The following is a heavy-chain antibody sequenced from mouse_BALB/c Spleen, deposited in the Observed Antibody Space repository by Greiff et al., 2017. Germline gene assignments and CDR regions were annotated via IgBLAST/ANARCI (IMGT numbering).Heavy chain of an antibody. CDR1: GFTFSDYY. Sequence: EVKLMESGGGLVKPGGSLKLSCAASGFTFSDYYMYWVRQTPEKRLEWVATISDGGSYTYYPDSVKGRFTISRDNAKNNLYLQMSSLKSEDTAMYYCARDRYYGSSYDAMDYWGQGTSVTVSS. D-gene: IGHD1-1*01. CDR2: ISDGGSYT. J-gene: IGHJ4*01. V-gene: IGHV5-4*02. CDR3: ARDRYYGSSYDAMDY.